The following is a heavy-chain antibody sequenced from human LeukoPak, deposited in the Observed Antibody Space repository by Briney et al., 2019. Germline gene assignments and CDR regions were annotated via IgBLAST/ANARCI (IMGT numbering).Heavy chain of an antibody. CDR2: IESNGLT. J-gene: IGHJ5*01. D-gene: IGHD3-10*01. V-gene: IGHV3-74*01. Sequence: GGSLRLSCEASGFTFSSYWMHWVRQIPGKGLMWVSRIESNGLTLYADFVRDRFTISRDNGKNTIYLQMNSLRVDDTAIYYCAKAATYFYGAVTYDWFESWGQGTLVTVPS. CDR3: AKAATYFYGAVTYDWFES. CDR1: GFTFSSYW.